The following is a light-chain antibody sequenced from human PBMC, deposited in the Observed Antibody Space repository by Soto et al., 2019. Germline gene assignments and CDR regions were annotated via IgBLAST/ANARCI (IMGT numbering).Light chain of an antibody. V-gene: IGLV1-47*01. CDR3: AAWDDSLRRVV. Sequence: QSVLTQPPSASGTPGQRVTISCSGSSSNIGTNYVYWYQQIPGTAPKLLIYRNAQRPSGVPDRFSGSKSGTSASLAISGLRSEDEADYHCAAWDDSLRRVVFGRGTKLTVL. CDR1: SSNIGTNY. CDR2: RNA. J-gene: IGLJ2*01.